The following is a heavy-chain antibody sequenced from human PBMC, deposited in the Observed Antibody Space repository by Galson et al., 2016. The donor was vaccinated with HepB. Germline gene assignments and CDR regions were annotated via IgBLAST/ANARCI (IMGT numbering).Heavy chain of an antibody. V-gene: IGHV3-11*01. CDR1: GFRFSDYY. D-gene: IGHD7-27*01. CDR3: ARSELGVGDAFDV. CDR2: ITNSGSRT. J-gene: IGHJ3*01. Sequence: SLRLSCAASGFRFSDYYMNWVRQAPGKGLEWVSYITNSGSRTFYADSVKGRFTISRVNAQNSLYLQMNSLTAEDTAVYYCARSELGVGDAFDVWGQGTMLTVSS.